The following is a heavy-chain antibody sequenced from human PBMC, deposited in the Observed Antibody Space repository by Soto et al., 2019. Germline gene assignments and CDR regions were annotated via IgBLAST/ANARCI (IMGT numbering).Heavy chain of an antibody. D-gene: IGHD5-12*01. Sequence: SETLSLTCTVSGGSISSGDYYWSWIRQPPGKGPEWIGYIYYSGSTYYNPSLKSRVTISVDTSKNQFSLKLSSVTAADTAVYYCARNVDNFDGYFDYWGQGTLVTVSS. CDR1: GGSISSGDYY. V-gene: IGHV4-30-4*01. J-gene: IGHJ4*02. CDR2: IYYSGST. CDR3: ARNVDNFDGYFDY.